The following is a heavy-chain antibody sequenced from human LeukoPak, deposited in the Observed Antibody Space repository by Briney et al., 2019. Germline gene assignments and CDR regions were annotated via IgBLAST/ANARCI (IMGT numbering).Heavy chain of an antibody. CDR3: ARQRLWGDPFDY. Sequence: SETLPLTCTVSGVPISSYYWSWLRQPPGKGLEWIGYIYYSGSTNYHPSLKSRATISVDTSKNQFSLKLSSVTAADTAVYYCARQRLWGDPFDYWGQGTLVTVSS. CDR2: IYYSGST. D-gene: IGHD6-25*01. CDR1: GVPISSYY. V-gene: IGHV4-59*01. J-gene: IGHJ4*02.